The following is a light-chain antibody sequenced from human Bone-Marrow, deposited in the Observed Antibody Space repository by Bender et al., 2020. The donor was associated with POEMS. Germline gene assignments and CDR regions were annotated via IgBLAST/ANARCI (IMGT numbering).Light chain of an antibody. CDR2: DVS. CDR3: TSYTTSRTYV. V-gene: IGLV2-14*01. CDR1: NSDVGAFNS. Sequence: QSVLTQPASVSGSPGQSLTIPCTGTNSDVGAFNSVSWYQQHPGKAPKVIIYDVSDRPSGISNRFSGSKSGNTASLTISGLQAEDEADYYCTSYTTSRTYVFGTGTEVTVL. J-gene: IGLJ1*01.